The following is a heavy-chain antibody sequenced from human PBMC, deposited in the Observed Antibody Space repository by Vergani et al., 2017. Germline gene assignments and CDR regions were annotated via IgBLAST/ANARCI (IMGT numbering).Heavy chain of an antibody. D-gene: IGHD3-3*01. CDR1: GFSFRSYA. CDR3: AKDVDEWRPYYNGMDV. CDR2: ISGSGDST. Sequence: EVQLLESGGGLIQPGGSLRLSCVASGFSFRSYAMNWVRQAPGQGPEWVAAISGSGDSTYYADSMKSRFTISRDNSKNTLYLQMNGLRADDTAIYYCAKDVDEWRPYYNGMDVWGQGTTVTVSS. J-gene: IGHJ6*02. V-gene: IGHV3-23*01.